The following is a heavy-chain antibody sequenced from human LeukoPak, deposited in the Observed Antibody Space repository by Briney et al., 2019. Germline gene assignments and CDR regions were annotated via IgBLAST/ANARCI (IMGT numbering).Heavy chain of an antibody. CDR3: TTCGSGSLPDY. V-gene: IGHV3-30*03. J-gene: IGHJ4*02. CDR1: GFTFSSYG. D-gene: IGHD3-10*01. CDR2: ISYDGSNK. Sequence: GGSLRLSCAASGFTFSSYGMHWVRQAPGKGLEWVAVISYDGSNKYYADSVKGRFTISRDNSKNTLYLQMNSLKTEDTAVYYCTTCGSGSLPDYWGQGTLVTVSS.